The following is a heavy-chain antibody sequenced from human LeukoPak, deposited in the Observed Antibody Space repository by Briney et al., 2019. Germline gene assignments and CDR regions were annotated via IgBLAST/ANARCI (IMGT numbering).Heavy chain of an antibody. CDR3: AIVSVVSAGDI. Sequence: PSETLSLTCTVSGGSISSYYWSWIRQPPGKGLEWIGYIYYSGSTNYNPSLKSRVTISVDTSKNQFSLKLSSVTAAATAVYCCAIVSVVSAGDIWPRETRLSVS. J-gene: IGHJ3*02. V-gene: IGHV4-59*08. CDR1: GGSISSYY. CDR2: IYYSGST. D-gene: IGHD5/OR15-5a*01.